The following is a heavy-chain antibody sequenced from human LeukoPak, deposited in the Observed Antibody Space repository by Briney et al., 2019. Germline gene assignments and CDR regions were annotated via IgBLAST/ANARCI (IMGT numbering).Heavy chain of an antibody. Sequence: GGSLRLSCTVSGFTFSDHYMEWVRQAPGKGLEWVGRSRDKPHSYTTEYAASVQGRFTVSRDDSKSIAYLEMKSLKIEDTAVYYCSRDFWRLGFDYWGQGTLVTVSS. J-gene: IGHJ4*02. CDR2: SRDKPHSYTT. V-gene: IGHV3-72*01. CDR3: SRDFWRLGFDY. D-gene: IGHD3-3*01. CDR1: GFTFSDHY.